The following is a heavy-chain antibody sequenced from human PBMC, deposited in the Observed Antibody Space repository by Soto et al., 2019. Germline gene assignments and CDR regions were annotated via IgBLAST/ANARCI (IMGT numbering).Heavy chain of an antibody. Sequence: ASVKVSCKASGYAFTYYHMHWVRQAPGQGLEWLGVINPGDGRTRYTEKFQDRVTMTRDTSTSTVFMEMSSLRSDDTAVYFCARGREYSFGYNWFDPWGPGTLVTVSS. CDR3: ARGREYSFGYNWFDP. V-gene: IGHV1-46*01. J-gene: IGHJ5*02. D-gene: IGHD4-4*01. CDR2: INPGDGRT. CDR1: GYAFTYYH.